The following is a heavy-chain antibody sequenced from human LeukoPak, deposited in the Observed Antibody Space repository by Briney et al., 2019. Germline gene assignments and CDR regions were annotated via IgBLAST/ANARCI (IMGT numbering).Heavy chain of an antibody. CDR2: INPSGGST. Sequence: ASAKVSCKASGGTFSSYAISWVRQAPGQGLEWMGIINPSGGSTSYAQKFQGRVTMTRDTSTSTVYMELSSLRSEDTAVYYCARPLRIQLWLLLGYWGQGTLVTVSS. J-gene: IGHJ4*02. V-gene: IGHV1-46*01. D-gene: IGHD5-18*01. CDR3: ARPLRIQLWLLLGY. CDR1: GGTFSSYA.